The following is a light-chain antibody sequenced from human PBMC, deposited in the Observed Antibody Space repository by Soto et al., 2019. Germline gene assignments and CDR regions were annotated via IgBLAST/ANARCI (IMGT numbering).Light chain of an antibody. CDR3: CSYAGRI. CDR2: EGS. J-gene: IGLJ2*01. CDR1: SSDVGTYNL. Sequence: QSALTQPAYVSGSPGQSITISCTGTSSDVGTYNLVSWYQQHPGKAPKLMIYEGSKRPSGVSNRFSGSKSGNTASLTISGLQAEDEADYYCCSYAGRIFGGGTKLTVL. V-gene: IGLV2-23*01.